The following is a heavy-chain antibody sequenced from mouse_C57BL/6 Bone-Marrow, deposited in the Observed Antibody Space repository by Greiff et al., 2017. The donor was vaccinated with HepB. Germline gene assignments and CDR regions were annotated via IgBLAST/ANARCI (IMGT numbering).Heavy chain of an antibody. CDR2: ISYDGSN. D-gene: IGHD1-1*01. J-gene: IGHJ4*01. Sequence: EVKLVESGPGLVKPSQSLSLTCSVTGYSITSGYYWNWIRQFPGNKLEWMGYISYDGSNNYNPSLKNRISITRDTSKNQFFLKLNSVTTEDTATYYCARSFMEGYAMDYWGQGTSVTVSS. CDR1: GYSITSGYY. CDR3: ARSFMEGYAMDY. V-gene: IGHV3-6*01.